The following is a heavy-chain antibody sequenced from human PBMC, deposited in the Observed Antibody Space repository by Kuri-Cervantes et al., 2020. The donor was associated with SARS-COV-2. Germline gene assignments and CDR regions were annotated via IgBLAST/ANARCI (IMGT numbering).Heavy chain of an antibody. CDR2: IYYSGST. J-gene: IGHJ5*02. D-gene: IGHD4-17*01. V-gene: IGHV4-59*01. CDR1: GGSISSYY. CDR3: ARGGYGDYLS. Sequence: LRPSCTVSGGSISSYYWSWIRQPPGKGLEWIGYIYYSGSTNYNPSLKSRVTISVDTSKNQFSLKLSSVTAADTAVYYCARGGYGDYLSWGQGTLVTVSS.